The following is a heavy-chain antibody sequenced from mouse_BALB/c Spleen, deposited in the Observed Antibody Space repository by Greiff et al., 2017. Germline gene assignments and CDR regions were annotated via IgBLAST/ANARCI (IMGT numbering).Heavy chain of an antibody. J-gene: IGHJ4*01. CDR3: ARGPGSSPYAMDY. Sequence: EVKLVESGGGLVKPGGSLKLSCAASGFTFSDYYMYWVRQTPEKRLEWVATISDGGSYTYYPDSVKGRFTISRDNAKNNLYLQMSSLKSEDTAMYYCARGPGSSPYAMDYWGQGTSVTVSS. V-gene: IGHV5-4*02. D-gene: IGHD1-1*01. CDR1: GFTFSDYY. CDR2: ISDGGSYT.